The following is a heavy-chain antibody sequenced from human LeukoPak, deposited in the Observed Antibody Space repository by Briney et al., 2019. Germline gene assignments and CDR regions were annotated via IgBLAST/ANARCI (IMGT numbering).Heavy chain of an antibody. CDR3: ARVGFGELPYDGAFDI. D-gene: IGHD3-10*01. CDR1: GYTFTSYA. V-gene: IGHV7-4-1*02. Sequence: ASVKVSCKASGYTFTSYAMNWVRQAPGQGLEWMGWINTNTGNPTYAQGFTGRFVFSLDTSVSTAYLQISSLKAEDTAVYYCARVGFGELPYDGAFDIWGQGTMVTVSS. J-gene: IGHJ3*02. CDR2: INTNTGNP.